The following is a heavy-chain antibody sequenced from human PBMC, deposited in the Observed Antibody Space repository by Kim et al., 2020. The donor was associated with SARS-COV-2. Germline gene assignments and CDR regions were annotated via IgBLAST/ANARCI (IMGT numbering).Heavy chain of an antibody. CDR1: GFTFGSYW. V-gene: IGHV3-7*01. CDR3: ATGQIRFGY. Sequence: GGSLRLSCAASGFTFGSYWMSWVRQAPGKGLEWVANIKQDGSEKYYVDSVKGRFTISRDNAKNSLYLQMNSLRAEDTAVYYCATGQIRFGYWGQGTLVTVSS. J-gene: IGHJ4*02. CDR2: IKQDGSEK.